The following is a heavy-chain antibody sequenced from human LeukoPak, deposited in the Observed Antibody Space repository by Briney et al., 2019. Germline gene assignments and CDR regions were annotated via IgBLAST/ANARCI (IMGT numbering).Heavy chain of an antibody. V-gene: IGHV1-69*05. D-gene: IGHD1-1*01. CDR3: ARATQLERRYYYYYMDV. CDR1: GGTFSSYA. CDR2: IIPIFGTA. J-gene: IGHJ6*03. Sequence: SVKVSCKASGGTFSSYAISWVRQAPGQGLEWMGGIIPIFGTADYAQKFQGRVTITTDESTSTAYMELSSLRSEDTAVYYCARATQLERRYYYYYMDVWGKGTTVTVSS.